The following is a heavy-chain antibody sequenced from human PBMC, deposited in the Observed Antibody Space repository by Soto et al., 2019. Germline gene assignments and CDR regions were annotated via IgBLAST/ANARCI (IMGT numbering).Heavy chain of an antibody. Sequence: EVQLLESGGGLVQPGGSLRLSCETSGFSCNTYAMTWVRQAPGMGLEWVAVINYSGRTTFHAQSVKGRFTISRDNCSNTVSLQMDSLRAEDTAVYYCVKQRGSGKSYYYNMDVWGLGTTVIVSS. J-gene: IGHJ6*02. D-gene: IGHD3-10*01. CDR3: VKQRGSGKSYYYNMDV. CDR2: INYSGRTT. V-gene: IGHV3-23*01. CDR1: GFSCNTYA.